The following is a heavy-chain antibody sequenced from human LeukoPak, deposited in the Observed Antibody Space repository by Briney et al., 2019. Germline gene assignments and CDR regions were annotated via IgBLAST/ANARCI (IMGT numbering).Heavy chain of an antibody. D-gene: IGHD3-3*01. J-gene: IGHJ5*02. CDR2: ISGSGGST. V-gene: IGHV3-23*01. Sequence: PGGSLRLSCAASGFTFSSYAMSWVRLAPGKGLEWVSAISGSGGSTYYADSVKGRFTISRDNSKNTLYLQMNSLRAEDTAVYYCAKRPKITIFGVAGNWFDPWGQGTLVTVSS. CDR1: GFTFSSYA. CDR3: AKRPKITIFGVAGNWFDP.